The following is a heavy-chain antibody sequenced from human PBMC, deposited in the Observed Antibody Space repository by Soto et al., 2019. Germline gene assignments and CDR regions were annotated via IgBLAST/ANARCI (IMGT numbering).Heavy chain of an antibody. CDR1: GFTFRSHR. J-gene: IGHJ4*02. CDR3: ATVFDV. Sequence: EVQLVESGGGLVQPGGSLRVSCAASGFTFRSHRIHWVRQAPGKGLEWVSRIDTDGGGTSYADSVKGRFTISTDNAGNTVYLQMQGLRVEDTAVYYCATVFDVWGQGTLVTVSS. CDR2: IDTDGGGT. V-gene: IGHV3-74*01. D-gene: IGHD4-17*01.